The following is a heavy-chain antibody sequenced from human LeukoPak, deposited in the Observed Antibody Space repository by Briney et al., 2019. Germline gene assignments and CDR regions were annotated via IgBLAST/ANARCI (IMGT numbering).Heavy chain of an antibody. D-gene: IGHD1-26*01. CDR3: ARPHWEIRGFNP. Sequence: SETPSLTCAVYGGSFSGYYWSWIRQAPGKGLEWIGEINHSGSTNYNPSLKGRVTISVDTSKSQFSLKLSSVTAADTAVYYCARPHWEIRGFNPWGQGTVVTVSS. J-gene: IGHJ5*02. CDR2: INHSGST. CDR1: GGSFSGYY. V-gene: IGHV4-34*01.